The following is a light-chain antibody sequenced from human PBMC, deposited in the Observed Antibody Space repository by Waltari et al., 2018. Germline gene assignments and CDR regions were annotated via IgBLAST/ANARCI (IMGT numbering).Light chain of an antibody. CDR2: ADS. J-gene: IGLJ1*01. CDR3: QTWDSNIFV. CDR1: HLGSKW. Sequence: SFELTQPSSVSVSPGQTASIASSGDHLGSKWTSWYQQKAGQSPVLVTYADSERPSGVPGRFSAARSGDTVTLNISGTQDLDEADYYCQTWDSNIFVFGPGTKVTVL. V-gene: IGLV3-1*01.